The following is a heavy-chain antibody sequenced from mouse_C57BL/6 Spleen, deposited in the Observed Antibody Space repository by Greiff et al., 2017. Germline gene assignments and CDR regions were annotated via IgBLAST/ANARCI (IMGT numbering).Heavy chain of an antibody. CDR2: ISYDGSN. V-gene: IGHV3-6*01. D-gene: IGHD1-1*01. Sequence: VQLQQSGPGLVKPSQSLSLTCSVTGYSITSGYYWNWIRQFPGNKLEWMGYISYDGSNNYNPSLKNRISITRDTSKNQFFLKLNSVTTEDTATYYCARGYYYGSSPWYFDVWGTGTTVTVSS. J-gene: IGHJ1*03. CDR3: ARGYYYGSSPWYFDV. CDR1: GYSITSGYY.